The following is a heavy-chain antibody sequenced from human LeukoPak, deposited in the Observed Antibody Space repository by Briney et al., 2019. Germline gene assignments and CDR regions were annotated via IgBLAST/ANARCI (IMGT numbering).Heavy chain of an antibody. D-gene: IGHD3-10*01. J-gene: IGHJ6*03. Sequence: PGGSLRLSCAASGFTFSDYWMSWVRQSPGKGLEWVANIKHDGSEKYYVDSVKGRFTISRDNAKNSLYLQMNSLRAEDTAVYYCARAPPDYYGSGSRYYYMDVWGKGTTVTISS. V-gene: IGHV3-7*01. CDR3: ARAPPDYYGSGSRYYYMDV. CDR1: GFTFSDYW. CDR2: IKHDGSEK.